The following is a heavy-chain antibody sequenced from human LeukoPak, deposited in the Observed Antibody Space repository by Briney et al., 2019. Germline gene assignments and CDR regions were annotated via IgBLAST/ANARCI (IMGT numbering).Heavy chain of an antibody. CDR2: IYYSGST. CDR3: ARGLTYYFDSSGYYVTDAFDI. J-gene: IGHJ3*02. D-gene: IGHD3-22*01. V-gene: IGHV4-59*01. CDR1: GGSTSSYY. Sequence: SETLSLTCTVSGGSTSSYYWSWIRQPPGKGLEWIGYIYYSGSTNYNPSLKSRVTISVDTSKNQFSLKLTSVTAADTAVYYCARGLTYYFDSSGYYVTDAFDIWGQGTMVTVSS.